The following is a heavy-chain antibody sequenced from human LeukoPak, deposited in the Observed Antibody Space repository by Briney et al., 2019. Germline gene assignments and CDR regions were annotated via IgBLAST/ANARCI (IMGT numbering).Heavy chain of an antibody. D-gene: IGHD5-18*01. V-gene: IGHV3-30*02. J-gene: IGHJ4*02. Sequence: GGSLRLSCAASGFTFSSYGMHWVRQAPGKGLEGVAFIRYDGSNKYYADSVKGRFTISRDNSKNTLYLQMNSLRAEDTAVYYCAKDSPGYSYGLGGFDYWGQGTLVTVSS. CDR3: AKDSPGYSYGLGGFDY. CDR1: GFTFSSYG. CDR2: IRYDGSNK.